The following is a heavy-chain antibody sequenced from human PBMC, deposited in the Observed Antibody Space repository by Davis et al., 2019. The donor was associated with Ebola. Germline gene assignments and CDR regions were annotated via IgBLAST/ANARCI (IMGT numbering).Heavy chain of an antibody. Sequence: PGGSLRLSCAASGFTFSGSAMHWVRQASGKGLEWVGRIKSKTDGGTTDYAAPVKGRFTISRDDSKNTLYLQMNSLKTEDTAVYYCRPSVVANFDYWGQGTLVTVSS. CDR2: IKSKTDGGTT. D-gene: IGHD3-22*01. J-gene: IGHJ4*02. CDR1: GFTFSGSA. V-gene: IGHV3-15*01. CDR3: RPSVVANFDY.